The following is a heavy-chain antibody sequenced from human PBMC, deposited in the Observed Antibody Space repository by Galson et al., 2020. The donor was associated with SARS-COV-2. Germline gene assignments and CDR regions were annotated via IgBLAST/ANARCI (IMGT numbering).Heavy chain of an antibody. CDR1: GGSISRYS. V-gene: IGHV4-59*08. Sequence: ETSETLSLTCTVSGGSISRYSWTWLRQSPGKGLEWIGYLHHTGDTNYKPSLKRRVTMSLDTSKYQFALNLDFVTAADTAVYYCVTDRRSYDYVFPYGGQGTLVTVAS. CDR2: LHHTGDT. J-gene: IGHJ1*01. CDR3: VTDRRSYDYVFPY. D-gene: IGHD3-16*01.